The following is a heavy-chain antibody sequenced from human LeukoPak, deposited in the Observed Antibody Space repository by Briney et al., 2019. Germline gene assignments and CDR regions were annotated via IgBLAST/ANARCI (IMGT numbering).Heavy chain of an antibody. CDR2: MYIRGST. D-gene: IGHD1-7*01. CDR1: GGSFSGYY. J-gene: IGHJ4*02. V-gene: IGHV4-4*07. CDR3: ARDLELGY. Sequence: PSETLSLTCAVYGGSFSGYYWSWIRQPAGKGLEWIGHMYIRGSTNYNPSLKSRVTVSVDTSKNQFSLKLNSVTAADTAVYYCARDLELGYWGQGTLVTVSS.